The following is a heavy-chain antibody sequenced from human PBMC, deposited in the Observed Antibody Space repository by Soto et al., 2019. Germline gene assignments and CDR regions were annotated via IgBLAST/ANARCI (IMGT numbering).Heavy chain of an antibody. J-gene: IGHJ3*02. D-gene: IGHD2-2*01. V-gene: IGHV3-9*01. CDR1: GFTFDDYA. CDR3: ARLIVVVPAAILGAFDI. Sequence: DVQLVESGGGLVQPGRSLRLSCAASGFTFDDYAMHWVRQAPGKGLEWVSGISWNSGSIGYADSVKGRFTISRDNAKNSLYLQMNSLRAEDTALYYCARLIVVVPAAILGAFDIWGQGTMVTVSS. CDR2: ISWNSGSI.